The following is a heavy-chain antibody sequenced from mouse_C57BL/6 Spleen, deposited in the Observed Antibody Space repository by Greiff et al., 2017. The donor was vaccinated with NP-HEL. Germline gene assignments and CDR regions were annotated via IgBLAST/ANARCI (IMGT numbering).Heavy chain of an antibody. V-gene: IGHV1-55*01. CDR2: IYPGSGST. D-gene: IGHD2-4*01. CDR1: GYTFTSYW. J-gene: IGHJ2*01. CDR3: AREDYDYDGGDY. Sequence: QVQLQQPGAELVKPGASVKMSCKASGYTFTSYWITWVKQRPGQGLEWIGDIYPGSGSTNYNEKFKSKATLTVDTSSSTAYMQLSSLTSEDSAVYYCAREDYDYDGGDYWGQGTTLTVSS.